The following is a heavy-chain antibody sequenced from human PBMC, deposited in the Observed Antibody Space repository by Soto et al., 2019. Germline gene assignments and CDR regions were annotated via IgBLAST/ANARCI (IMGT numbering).Heavy chain of an antibody. CDR2: ISDSGSRM. V-gene: IGHV3-48*01. CDR3: APQGVGATRYLY. D-gene: IGHD1-26*01. Sequence: EVQLVESGGGLVQPGGSLRLSCVVSGFTLRGYSMNWVRQAPGKGLEWVSYISDSGSRMYYADSVKGRFTISRDSAKNSLYLQMNSLRAEDTAVYYCAPQGVGATRYLYWGQGTLVTISS. J-gene: IGHJ4*02. CDR1: GFTLRGYS.